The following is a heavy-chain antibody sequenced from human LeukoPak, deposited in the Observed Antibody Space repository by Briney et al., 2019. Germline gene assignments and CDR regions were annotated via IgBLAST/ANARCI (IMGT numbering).Heavy chain of an antibody. V-gene: IGHV4-39*01. J-gene: IGHJ4*02. CDR3: ARRLGVETYFDY. Sequence: PSETLSLTCTVSGGSISSSSAYWGWIRQPPGKGLEWIGSIYYSKNTYYNPSLKSRVTISADTSKNQFSLKLSSVTAADTAVYYCARRLGVETYFDYWGQGTLVTVSS. CDR2: IYYSKNT. D-gene: IGHD3-10*01. CDR1: GGSISSSSAY.